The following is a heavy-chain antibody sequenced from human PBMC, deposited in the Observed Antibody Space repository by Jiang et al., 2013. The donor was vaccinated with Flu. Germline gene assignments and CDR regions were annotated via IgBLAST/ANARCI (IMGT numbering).Heavy chain of an antibody. CDR3: ARETAGYTYDP. D-gene: IGHD5-18*01. Sequence: SGGGVVQPGRSLRLSCAASGFTFRSYGMHWVRQAPGKGLEWVAVIWYDGTNKYYGDSVKGRFTISRDNSKNTVYLQMNSLRAEDTAVYYCARETAGYTYDPWGQGTQVTVSS. J-gene: IGHJ5*02. CDR1: GFTFRSYG. CDR2: IWYDGTNK. V-gene: IGHV3-33*01.